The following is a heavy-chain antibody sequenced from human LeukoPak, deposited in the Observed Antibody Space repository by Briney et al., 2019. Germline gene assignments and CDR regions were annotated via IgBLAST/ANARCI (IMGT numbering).Heavy chain of an antibody. CDR1: GFTFSSYG. J-gene: IGHJ5*02. D-gene: IGHD3-22*01. CDR2: IRYDGTNK. Sequence: GGSLRLSCAASGFTFSSYGMHWVRQAPGKGLEWVAFIRYDGTNKYYAESVKGRFTISRDNSKHTLYVQMNSLRAEDTAVYYCAKGNYYDSSAYNWFDPWGQGTLVTVSS. V-gene: IGHV3-30*02. CDR3: AKGNYYDSSAYNWFDP.